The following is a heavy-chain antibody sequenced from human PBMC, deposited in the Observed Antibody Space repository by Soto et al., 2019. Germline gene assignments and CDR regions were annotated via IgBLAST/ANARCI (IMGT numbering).Heavy chain of an antibody. D-gene: IGHD6-13*01. CDR2: IYYSGST. Sequence: SETLSLTCTVSGGSISSGGYYWSWIRQHPGKGLEWIGYIYYSGSTYYNPSLKSRVTISVDTSKNQFSLKLSSVTAADTAVYYCARDPFPSYSSSWYVGYMDVWGKGTTVTVSS. V-gene: IGHV4-31*03. CDR1: GGSISSGGYY. J-gene: IGHJ6*03. CDR3: ARDPFPSYSSSWYVGYMDV.